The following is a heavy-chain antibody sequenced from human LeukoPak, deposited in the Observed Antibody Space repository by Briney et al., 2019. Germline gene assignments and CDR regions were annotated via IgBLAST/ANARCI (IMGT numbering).Heavy chain of an antibody. J-gene: IGHJ4*02. CDR1: GFTFSSYA. CDR3: AKDAKITMIVVVITNAFDY. Sequence: GGSLRLSCAASGFTFSSYAMSWVRQAPGKGLEGVSAISGSGGSTYYADSVKGRFTISRDNSKNTLYLQMNSLRAEDTAVYYCAKDAKITMIVVVITNAFDYWGQGTLVTVSS. D-gene: IGHD3-22*01. V-gene: IGHV3-23*01. CDR2: ISGSGGST.